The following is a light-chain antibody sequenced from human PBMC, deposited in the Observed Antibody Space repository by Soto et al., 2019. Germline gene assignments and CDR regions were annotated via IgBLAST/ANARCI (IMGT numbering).Light chain of an antibody. CDR3: QQLHSYPFT. Sequence: IPFTQSPPSLSASVGDRVTLTCPASQGVSSSLAWYHQQPGKAPKLLIYAATTLQSGVPSRFSGSGSGTDFTLTINSLQPEDFATYYCQQLHSYPFTFGQGTRLEIK. CDR1: QGVSSS. V-gene: IGKV1-9*01. J-gene: IGKJ5*01. CDR2: AAT.